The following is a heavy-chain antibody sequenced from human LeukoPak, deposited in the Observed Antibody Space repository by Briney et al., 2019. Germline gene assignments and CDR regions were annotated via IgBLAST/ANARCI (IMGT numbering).Heavy chain of an antibody. CDR1: GFTFSSYG. CDR3: ASDYWGPAH. Sequence: PGGSLRLSCAASGFTFSSYGMHWVRQAPGKGLEWVAVISYDGSNKYYADSVKGRFTISRDNSKNTLYLQMHSLRVEDTAVYYCASDYWGPAHWGQGTLVTVSS. J-gene: IGHJ4*02. D-gene: IGHD7-27*01. CDR2: ISYDGSNK. V-gene: IGHV3-30*03.